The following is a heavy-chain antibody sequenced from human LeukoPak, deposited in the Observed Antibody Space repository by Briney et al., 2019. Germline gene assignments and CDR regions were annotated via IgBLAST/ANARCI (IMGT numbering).Heavy chain of an antibody. CDR1: GFTFSSHW. CDR3: ARYSSWYPYYFDY. J-gene: IGHJ4*02. Sequence: GGSLRLSCAASGFTFSSHWMHWVRQAPGKGLVWVSRINTDGSSTSYADSVKGRFTISRDNAKNTLYLQMNSLRAEDTAVYYCARYSSWYPYYFDYWGQGTLVTVSS. V-gene: IGHV3-74*01. CDR2: INTDGSST. D-gene: IGHD6-13*01.